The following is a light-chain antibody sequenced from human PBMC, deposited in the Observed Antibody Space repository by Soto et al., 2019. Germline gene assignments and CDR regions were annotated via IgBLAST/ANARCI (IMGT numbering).Light chain of an antibody. Sequence: EIVLTQSPGTLPLSPGERATLSCRASQSVSSSYLAWYQQKPGQAPRLLIYGASNRAAGIPDRFSGSGSGTNFTLTISRLEPEDFAVYYCQQYGSSPLTFGQGTKVDIK. CDR1: QSVSSSY. V-gene: IGKV3-20*01. CDR2: GAS. CDR3: QQYGSSPLT. J-gene: IGKJ1*01.